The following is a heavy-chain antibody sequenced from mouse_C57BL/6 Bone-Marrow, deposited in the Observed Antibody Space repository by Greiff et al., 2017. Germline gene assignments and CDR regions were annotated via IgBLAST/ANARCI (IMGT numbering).Heavy chain of an antibody. CDR1: GFTFSDFY. V-gene: IGHV7-1*01. CDR3: ARDDSNHRYFDV. D-gene: IGHD2-5*01. CDR2: SRNKANDYTT. Sequence: DVKLVESGGGLVQSGRSLRLSCATSGFTFSDFYMEWVRQAPGKGLEWIAASRNKANDYTTEYSASVKGRFIVSRDTSQSILYLQMNALRAEDTAIYYCARDDSNHRYFDVWGTGTTVTVSS. J-gene: IGHJ1*03.